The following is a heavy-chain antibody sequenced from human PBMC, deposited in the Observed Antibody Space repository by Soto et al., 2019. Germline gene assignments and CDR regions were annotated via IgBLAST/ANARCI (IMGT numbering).Heavy chain of an antibody. J-gene: IGHJ4*02. V-gene: IGHV3-30-3*01. CDR2: ISYDGSNK. Sequence: QVELVESGGGVVQPGRSLRLSCAASGFTFSSYAMHWVRQAPGKGLDWVAIISYDGSNKYYADSVKGRFTISRDNSKNTLYVQMNSLRTEDTAVYYCARDRGDYGGNLYYFDYWGQGTLVTVSS. D-gene: IGHD4-17*01. CDR1: GFTFSSYA. CDR3: ARDRGDYGGNLYYFDY.